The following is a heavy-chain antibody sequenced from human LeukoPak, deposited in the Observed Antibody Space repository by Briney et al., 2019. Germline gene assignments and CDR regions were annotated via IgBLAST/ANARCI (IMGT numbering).Heavy chain of an antibody. CDR2: IYHSGST. CDR3: ARVAGEAATTNWFDP. Sequence: SQTLSLTCTVSGGSISSGGYYWSWIRQPPGKGLEWIGYIYHSGSTYYNPSLKSRVTISVDRSKNQFSLKLSSVTAADTAVYYCARVAGEAATTNWFDPWGQGTLVTVSS. D-gene: IGHD2-15*01. V-gene: IGHV4-30-2*01. CDR1: GGSISSGGYY. J-gene: IGHJ5*02.